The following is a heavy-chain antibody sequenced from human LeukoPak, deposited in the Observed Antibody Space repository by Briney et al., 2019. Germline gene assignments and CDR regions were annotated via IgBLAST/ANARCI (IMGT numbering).Heavy chain of an antibody. D-gene: IGHD2-15*01. CDR3: VRGTEIVVLAAARDAFDI. CDR1: GFPFSSYA. V-gene: IGHV3-64D*09. J-gene: IGHJ3*02. Sequence: PGGSLRLSCSASGFPFSSYAMHWVRQAPGEGLEYVSAISSNGGTTYYAGSLKGRFTISRHNSKNTLFLQMSSLRAEDAAVYYCVRGTEIVVLAAARDAFDIWGQGTMVTVSS. CDR2: ISSNGGTT.